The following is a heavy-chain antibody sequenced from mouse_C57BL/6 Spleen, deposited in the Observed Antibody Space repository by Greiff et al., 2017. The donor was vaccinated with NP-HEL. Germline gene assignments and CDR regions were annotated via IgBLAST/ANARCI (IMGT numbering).Heavy chain of an antibody. V-gene: IGHV1-7*01. CDR1: GYTFTSYW. D-gene: IGHD1-1*01. CDR3: ARSLFYGSSYNYARDY. Sequence: VQLQQSGAELAKPGASVKLSCKASGYTFTSYWMHWVKQRPGQGLEWIGYINPSSGYTKYNQKCKEKATLTADKYSGTAYMQLSSLTYEDSAVYYCARSLFYGSSYNYARDYWGQGTSVTVSS. J-gene: IGHJ4*01. CDR2: INPSSGYT.